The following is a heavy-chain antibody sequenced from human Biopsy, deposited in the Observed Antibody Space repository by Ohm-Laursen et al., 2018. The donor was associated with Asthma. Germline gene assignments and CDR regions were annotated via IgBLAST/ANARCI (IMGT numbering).Heavy chain of an antibody. CDR1: GFTFSSYG. CDR2: IWYDGSNK. Sequence: SSLRLSCAASGFTFSSYGMHWVRQAPGKGLEWVAVIWYDGSNKYYADSVKGRFTISRDNSKNTLYLQMNSLRAEDTAVYYCAKAREDIVVVVAVSDSWGQGTLVTVSS. J-gene: IGHJ4*02. V-gene: IGHV3-33*06. CDR3: AKAREDIVVVVAVSDS. D-gene: IGHD2-15*01.